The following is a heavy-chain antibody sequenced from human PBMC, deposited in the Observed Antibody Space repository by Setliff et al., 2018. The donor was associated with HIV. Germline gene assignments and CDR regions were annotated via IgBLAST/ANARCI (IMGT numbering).Heavy chain of an antibody. J-gene: IGHJ6*03. CDR2: ISPSGST. Sequence: SETLSLTCTVSGGSISSSSYYWGWIRQPPGKGLEWIGEISPSGSTNYNPSLKSRVTISVDTSENQFSLKLSSVTAADTAVYYCARTPQEVVVVAATRPYYYYYMDVWGKGTTVTVSS. V-gene: IGHV4-39*01. D-gene: IGHD2-15*01. CDR3: ARTPQEVVVVAATRPYYYYYMDV. CDR1: GGSISSSSYY.